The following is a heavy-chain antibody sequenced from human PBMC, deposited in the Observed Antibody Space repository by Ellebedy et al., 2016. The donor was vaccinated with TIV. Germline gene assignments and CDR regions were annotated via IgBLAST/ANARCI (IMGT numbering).Heavy chain of an antibody. J-gene: IGHJ3*02. CDR2: IRSKAYGGTT. Sequence: PGGSLRLSCTASGFTFGDYAMSWFRQAPGKGLEWVGFIRSKAYGGTTEYAASVKGRFTISRDDSKSIAYLQMNSLKTEDTAVYYCTRLYDSQWLVRVHDAFDIWGQGTMVTVSS. CDR3: TRLYDSQWLVRVHDAFDI. CDR1: GFTFGDYA. D-gene: IGHD6-19*01. V-gene: IGHV3-49*03.